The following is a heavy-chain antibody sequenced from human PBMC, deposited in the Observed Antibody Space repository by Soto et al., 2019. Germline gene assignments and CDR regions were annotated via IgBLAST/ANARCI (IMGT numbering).Heavy chain of an antibody. V-gene: IGHV3-21*01. CDR1: GFTSSSYS. CDR3: ARVGDSGYDDFDY. CDR2: ISSSSSYM. D-gene: IGHD5-12*01. Sequence: EVQLVESGGGLVKPGGSLRLSCAASGFTSSSYSMNWVRQAPGKGLEWVSSISSSSSYMYYADSVKGRFTISRDNAKNSLYLQMNSLRAEDTAVYYCARVGDSGYDDFDYWGQGTLVTVSS. J-gene: IGHJ4*02.